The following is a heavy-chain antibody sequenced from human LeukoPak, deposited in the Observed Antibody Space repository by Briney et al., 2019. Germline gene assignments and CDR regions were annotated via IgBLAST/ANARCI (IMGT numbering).Heavy chain of an antibody. CDR2: IYPGDSDT. V-gene: IGHV5-51*01. CDR3: ARWAANQGQLWFDY. J-gene: IGHJ4*02. D-gene: IGHD5-18*01. Sequence: GESLKISCTGSGYSFTSYWIGWVRQMPGKGLEWLGIIYPGDSDTRYSPSFQGQVTISADKSISTAYLQWSSLKASDTAMYYCARWAANQGQLWFDYWGQGTLVTVSS. CDR1: GYSFTSYW.